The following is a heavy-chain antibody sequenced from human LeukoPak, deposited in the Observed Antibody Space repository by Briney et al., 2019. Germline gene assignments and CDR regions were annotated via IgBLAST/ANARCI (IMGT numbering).Heavy chain of an antibody. V-gene: IGHV1-2*02. CDR3: ARVSQDSRGYKHVFDY. D-gene: IGHD3-22*01. CDR2: INPKSGGT. Sequence: ASVKVSCKASGYSFTGHYMHWVRQAPGQGLEWMGWINPKSGGTNYAQKFQGRVTMTRDTSISTAYMDMSSLRSDDTAVYFCARVSQDSRGYKHVFDYWGQGTLVTVSS. J-gene: IGHJ4*02. CDR1: GYSFTGHY.